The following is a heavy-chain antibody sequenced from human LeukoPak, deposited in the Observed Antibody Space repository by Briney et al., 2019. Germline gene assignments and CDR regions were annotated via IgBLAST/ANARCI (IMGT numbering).Heavy chain of an antibody. CDR2: INWNGGST. CDR1: GFTFDGYG. V-gene: IGHV3-20*04. D-gene: IGHD2-2*02. Sequence: GGSLRLSCVASGFTFDGYGMSWVRQAPGKGLEWVSGINWNGGSTGYADSVKGRFTNSRDNAKNSLYLQMNSLRAEDTALYYCARVAYCSSTSCYTGNYYYYYYMDVWGKGTTVTVSS. J-gene: IGHJ6*03. CDR3: ARVAYCSSTSCYTGNYYYYYYMDV.